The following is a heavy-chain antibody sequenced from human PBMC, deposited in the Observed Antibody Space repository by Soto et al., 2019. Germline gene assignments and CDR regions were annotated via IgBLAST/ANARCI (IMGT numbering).Heavy chain of an antibody. D-gene: IGHD5-18*01. V-gene: IGHV3-30-3*01. Sequence: GGSLRLSCAASGFTFSSYAMHWVRQAPGKGLEWVAVISYDGSNKYYADSVKGRFTISRDNSKNTLYLQMNSLRAEDTAVYYCARERVVDTAMPGHYYYYGMDVWGQGTTVTVSS. J-gene: IGHJ6*02. CDR2: ISYDGSNK. CDR3: ARERVVDTAMPGHYYYYGMDV. CDR1: GFTFSSYA.